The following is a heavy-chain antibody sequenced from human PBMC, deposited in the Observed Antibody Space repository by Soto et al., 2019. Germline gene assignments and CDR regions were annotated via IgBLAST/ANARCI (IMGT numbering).Heavy chain of an antibody. CDR1: GGTFSSYA. Sequence: GASVKVSCKASGGTFSSYAIHWVRQAPGQGLEWLGKIIPSYDRTNYAQKFQGRVTVTADTYTTTAYMELSSLRSDDTAVYYRARDPSNDYGGDTFDYWGQGTLVTVSS. CDR3: ARDPSNDYGGDTFDY. CDR2: IIPSYDRT. V-gene: IGHV1-69*04. J-gene: IGHJ4*02. D-gene: IGHD4-17*01.